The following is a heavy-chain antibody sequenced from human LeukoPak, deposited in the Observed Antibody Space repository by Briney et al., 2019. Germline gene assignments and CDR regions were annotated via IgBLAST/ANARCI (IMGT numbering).Heavy chain of an antibody. CDR1: GGSVSSSGYY. CDR2: IYYSGST. Sequence: SETLSLTCTVSGGSVSSSGYYWGWIRQHPGKGLEWIGYIYYSGSTYYNPSLKSRVTISVDTSKNQFSLKLSSVTAADTAVYYCARVEDGTFDYWGQGTLVTVSS. D-gene: IGHD3-3*01. V-gene: IGHV4-31*03. J-gene: IGHJ4*02. CDR3: ARVEDGTFDY.